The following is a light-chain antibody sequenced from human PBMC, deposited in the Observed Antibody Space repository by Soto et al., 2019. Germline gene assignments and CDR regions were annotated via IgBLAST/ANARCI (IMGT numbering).Light chain of an antibody. CDR1: SSDIGTYNL. J-gene: IGLJ3*02. CDR2: EGI. CDR3: SSFVAGNNYWV. Sequence: QSALTQPASVSGSPGQSITISCTGTSSDIGTYNLVSWYQHYPGKAPKLMIYEGIKRPSGVPDRFSASKSGNTASLTVSGLQAEDEADYYCSSFVAGNNYWVFGGGTKLTVL. V-gene: IGLV2-14*02.